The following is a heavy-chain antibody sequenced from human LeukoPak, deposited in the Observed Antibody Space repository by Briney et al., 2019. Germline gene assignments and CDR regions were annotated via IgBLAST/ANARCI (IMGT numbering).Heavy chain of an antibody. J-gene: IGHJ3*02. V-gene: IGHV3-74*01. CDR3: AREFEGQEAGAYGSGSYDVFDI. CDR2: ITSDASST. CDR1: GFTFSNYW. D-gene: IGHD3-10*01. Sequence: GGSLRLSCAASGFTFSNYWMHWVRRAPGKGLVWVSRITSDASSTTYADSVKGRFTISRDNAKNTLYLLMNSLRAEDTAVYYCAREFEGQEAGAYGSGSYDVFDIWGQGTMVTVSS.